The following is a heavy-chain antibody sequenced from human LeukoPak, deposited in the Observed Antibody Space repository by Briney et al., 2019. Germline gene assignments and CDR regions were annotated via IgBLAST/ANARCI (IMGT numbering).Heavy chain of an antibody. D-gene: IGHD6-19*01. Sequence: GESLKISCKGAGYSFTNYWIGWVRQMPGKGLEWMGIIYPGDSETRYSPSFQGQVIISADKSISTATLQWSSLKASDTAMYYCAIPVAGTGGFVAFDIWGQGTMVTVSP. CDR1: GYSFTNYW. V-gene: IGHV5-51*01. CDR3: AIPVAGTGGFVAFDI. J-gene: IGHJ3*02. CDR2: IYPGDSET.